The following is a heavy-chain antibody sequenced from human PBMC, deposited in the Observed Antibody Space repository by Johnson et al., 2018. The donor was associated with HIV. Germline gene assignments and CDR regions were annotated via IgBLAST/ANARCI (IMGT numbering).Heavy chain of an antibody. CDR2: LSYDGRNT. Sequence: QMQLVESGGGVVQPGRSLRLSCAASGFTFSSYGMHWVRRAPGKGLEWAAVLSYDGRNTYYADSVTVRFTLSRDNSKNTLYLQMNSLRAEDTAVYYCAREGYDSSSDSDAFDIWGQGTMVTVSS. V-gene: IGHV3-30*03. CDR3: AREGYDSSSDSDAFDI. J-gene: IGHJ3*02. D-gene: IGHD3-22*01. CDR1: GFTFSSYG.